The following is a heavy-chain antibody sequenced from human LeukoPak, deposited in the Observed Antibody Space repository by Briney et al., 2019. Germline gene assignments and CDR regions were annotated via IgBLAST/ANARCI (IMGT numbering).Heavy chain of an antibody. Sequence: GGSLRLSCAASGFTFNDYWMTWVRQAPGRGLEWVAHIEQDGSEKYYVDSLKGRFTISRDNAKNSLFLQMNSLRAEDTAVYYCVRDCSSASLSSGCYYAMDVWGKGTTVTVSS. CDR2: IEQDGSEK. V-gene: IGHV3-7*03. CDR3: VRDCSSASLSSGCYYAMDV. CDR1: GFTFNDYW. J-gene: IGHJ6*04. D-gene: IGHD2-2*01.